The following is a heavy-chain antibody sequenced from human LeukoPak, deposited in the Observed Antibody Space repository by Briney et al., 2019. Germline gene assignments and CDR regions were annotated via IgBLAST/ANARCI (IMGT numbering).Heavy chain of an antibody. CDR1: GFTFINYG. Sequence: GGSLRLSCAASGFTFINYGMTWVRQAPGKGLEWVSAITGGAASTNYADSVKGRFTISRDNSKKMVYLEMNSLRVEDTAVYYCAKTGMLRRVGYLDVWGKGTAVIVSS. V-gene: IGHV3-23*01. D-gene: IGHD1-1*01. CDR2: ITGGAAST. J-gene: IGHJ6*04. CDR3: AKTGMLRRVGYLDV.